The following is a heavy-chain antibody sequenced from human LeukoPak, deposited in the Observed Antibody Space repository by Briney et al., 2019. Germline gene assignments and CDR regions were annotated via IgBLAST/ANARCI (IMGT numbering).Heavy chain of an antibody. CDR3: ARAQRIQLSTYYYYGMDV. CDR1: GYTFTGYY. D-gene: IGHD5-18*01. CDR2: SHPNSGGT. V-gene: IGHV1-2*02. Sequence: ASVKVSCKASGYTFTGYYMHWVRQAPGQGLEWRGWSHPNSGGTNYAQKFQGRVTMTRDTSISTAYMELSRLRSDDTAVYYCARAQRIQLSTYYYYGMDVWGQGTTVTVSS. J-gene: IGHJ6*02.